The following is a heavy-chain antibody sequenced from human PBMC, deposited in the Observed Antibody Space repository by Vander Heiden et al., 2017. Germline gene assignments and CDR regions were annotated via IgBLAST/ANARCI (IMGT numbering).Heavy chain of an antibody. CDR1: GGSISSGGYY. J-gene: IGHJ3*02. V-gene: IGHV4-31*03. D-gene: IGHD1-26*01. CDR3: ARYQVVATTHDAFDI. Sequence: QVQLQESGPGLVKPSQTLSLTCTVSGGSISSGGYYWSWNRQHPGKGLEWIGYIYYSGSTYYNPSLKSRVTISVDTSKNQCSLKLSSVTAADTAVYYCARYQVVATTHDAFDIWVHVRMVAVSS. CDR2: IYYSGST.